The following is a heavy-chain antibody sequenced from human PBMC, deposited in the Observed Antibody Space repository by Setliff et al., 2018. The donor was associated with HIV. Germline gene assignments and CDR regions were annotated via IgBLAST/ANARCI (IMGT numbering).Heavy chain of an antibody. V-gene: IGHV1-2*02. Sequence: ASVKVSCKASGYTFSDYYMHWVRQAPGQGLEWMGWINPNSGGTNYAQKFQGRVNMTRDPSISTTYMELSRLRSDDTAVYYCARDPGYKSTWYGVFDIWGQGTMVTVSS. J-gene: IGHJ3*02. CDR1: GYTFSDYY. CDR3: ARDPGYKSTWYGVFDI. D-gene: IGHD6-13*01. CDR2: INPNSGGT.